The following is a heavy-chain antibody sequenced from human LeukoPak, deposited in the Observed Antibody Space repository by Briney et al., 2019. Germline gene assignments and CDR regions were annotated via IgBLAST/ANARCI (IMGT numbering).Heavy chain of an antibody. V-gene: IGHV3-30*18. CDR3: AKDKSHSSGWYGYFQH. J-gene: IGHJ1*01. CDR1: GFTFSSYA. D-gene: IGHD6-19*01. CDR2: ISYDGSNK. Sequence: GGSLRLSCAASGFTFSSYAMSWVRQAPGKGLEWVAVISYDGSNKYYADSVKGRFTISRDNSKNTLYLQMNSLRAEDTAVYYCAKDKSHSSGWYGYFQHWGQGTLVTVSS.